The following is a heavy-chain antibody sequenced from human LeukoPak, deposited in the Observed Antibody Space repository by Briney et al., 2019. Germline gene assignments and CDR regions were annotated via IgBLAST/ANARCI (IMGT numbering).Heavy chain of an antibody. D-gene: IGHD5-18*01. CDR3: ARELPFDY. V-gene: IGHV3-74*01. CDR2: IKSDGSTT. J-gene: IGHJ4*02. Sequence: GGSLRLSCAASGFTFSSYWMHWVRQAPGKGLVWVSRIKSDGSTTNYADSEKGRFTISRDNAKNTLYLQMNSLRAEDTAVYYCARELPFDYWGQGTLVTVSS. CDR1: GFTFSSYW.